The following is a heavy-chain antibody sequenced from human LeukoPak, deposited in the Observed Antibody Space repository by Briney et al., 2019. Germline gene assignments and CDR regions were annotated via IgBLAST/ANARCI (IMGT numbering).Heavy chain of an antibody. J-gene: IGHJ6*02. Sequence: GGSLRLSCAASGFTVSSNYMSWVRQAPGKGLEWVSVIYSGGSTYYADSVKGRFTISRDNSKNTLYLQMNSLRAEDTAVYYCARDGVDSSGWYYYYYGMDVWGQGTTATVSS. CDR3: ARDGVDSSGWYYYYYGMDV. D-gene: IGHD6-19*01. V-gene: IGHV3-66*01. CDR2: IYSGGST. CDR1: GFTVSSNY.